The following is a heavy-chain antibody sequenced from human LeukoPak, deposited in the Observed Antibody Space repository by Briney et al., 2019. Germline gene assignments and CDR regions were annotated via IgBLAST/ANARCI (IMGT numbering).Heavy chain of an antibody. V-gene: IGHV3-7*01. Sequence: GGSLRLSCAASGFTFSSYWMSWVRQAPGKGLEWVANIKQDGSEKYYVDSVKGRFTISRDNAKNSLYLQMNSLRAEDTAVYYCARDVNWNDVPLDYWGQGTLVTVSS. CDR2: IKQDGSEK. CDR3: ARDVNWNDVPLDY. J-gene: IGHJ4*02. CDR1: GFTFSSYW. D-gene: IGHD1-1*01.